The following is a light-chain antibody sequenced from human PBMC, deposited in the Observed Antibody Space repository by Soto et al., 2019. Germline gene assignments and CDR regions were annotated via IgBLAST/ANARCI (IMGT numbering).Light chain of an antibody. Sequence: QSVLTQPASVSGSPGQSITISCTGTSSDVGNYNLVSWYQQYPGKAPKLLISEVSNRPSGVSHRFSGSKSGNTASLTISGLQAEDEADYYCSSYRTGGPFVFGTGTKLTVL. J-gene: IGLJ1*01. V-gene: IGLV2-14*02. CDR1: SSDVGNYNL. CDR2: EVS. CDR3: SSYRTGGPFV.